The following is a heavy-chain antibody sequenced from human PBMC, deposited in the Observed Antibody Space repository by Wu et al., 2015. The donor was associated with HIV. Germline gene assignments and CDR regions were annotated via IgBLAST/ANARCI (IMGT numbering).Heavy chain of an antibody. CDR3: ARGMGYDCSSISSPPPDWFDP. CDR1: GGTFSSYA. Sequence: QVQLVQSGAEVKKPGSSVKVSCKASGGTFSSYAISWVRQAPGQGLEWMGRIIPIFGTTNYAPKFQGRVTITADESTSTAYMELSSLRSEDTAVYYCARGMGYDCSSISSPPPDWFDPWGQGTLVTVSS. V-gene: IGHV1-69*13. CDR2: IIPIFGTT. D-gene: IGHD2-2*01. J-gene: IGHJ5*02.